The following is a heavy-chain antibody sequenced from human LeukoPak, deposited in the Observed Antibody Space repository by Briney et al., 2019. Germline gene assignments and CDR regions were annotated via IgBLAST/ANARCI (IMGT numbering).Heavy chain of an antibody. Sequence: QSGGSLRLSCAASGFTFSSYGMHWVRQAPGKGLEWVAFIRYDGSNKYYADSVKGRFTISRDNAKNSLYLQVNSLRAEDTAIYYCARDLGSYSSGWYMGFDYWGQGTLVTVSS. CDR2: IRYDGSNK. CDR1: GFTFSSYG. V-gene: IGHV3-30*02. CDR3: ARDLGSYSSGWYMGFDY. J-gene: IGHJ4*02. D-gene: IGHD6-19*01.